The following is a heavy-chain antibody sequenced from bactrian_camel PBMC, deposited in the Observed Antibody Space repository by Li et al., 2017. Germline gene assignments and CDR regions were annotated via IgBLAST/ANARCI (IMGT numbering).Heavy chain of an antibody. J-gene: IGHJ4*01. CDR1: RYTGC. V-gene: IGHV3S42*01. D-gene: IGHD2*01. CDR3: AVENGGTGGYCPLRALTRPQYHY. CDR2: IDSLGST. Sequence: DVQLVESGGGSVQAGGSLRLSCAATRYTGCMAWFRQAPGKGREGVAAIDSLGSTSYADSAKGRFTISKDNAKNTLRLQMNSLDPQDTAIYYCAVENGGTGGYCPLRALTRPQYHYWSHGTQVTIS.